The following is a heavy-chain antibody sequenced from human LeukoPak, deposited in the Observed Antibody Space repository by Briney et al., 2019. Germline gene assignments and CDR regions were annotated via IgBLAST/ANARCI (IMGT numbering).Heavy chain of an antibody. V-gene: IGHV3-66*02. J-gene: IGHJ3*02. CDR1: GFTVSSNY. CDR3: AREALDSSFAFDI. D-gene: IGHD3-9*01. Sequence: PGGSLRLSCAASGFTVSSNYMSWVRQAPGRGLEWVSVIYSGGSTYYADSVKGRVTIPRDNSKNTLYLQMNSLGAEDTAVYYLAREALDSSFAFDICGEGTMVTVSS. CDR2: IYSGGST.